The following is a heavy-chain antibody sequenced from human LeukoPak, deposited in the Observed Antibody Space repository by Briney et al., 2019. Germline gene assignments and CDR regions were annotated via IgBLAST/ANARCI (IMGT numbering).Heavy chain of an antibody. Sequence: PGGSLRLSCAASGFTFDDYAMHWVRQAPGKGLEWVSGISWDSGSIGYADSVKGRFTISRDNAKNSLYLQMNSLRAEDTALYYCAKTGSSWHDYFDYWGQGTWSPSPQ. J-gene: IGHJ4*02. V-gene: IGHV3-9*01. D-gene: IGHD6-13*01. CDR3: AKTGSSWHDYFDY. CDR1: GFTFDDYA. CDR2: ISWDSGSI.